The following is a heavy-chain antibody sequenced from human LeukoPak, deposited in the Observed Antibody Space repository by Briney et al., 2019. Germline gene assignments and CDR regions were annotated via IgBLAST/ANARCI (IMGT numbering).Heavy chain of an antibody. V-gene: IGHV4-39*01. Sequence: SETLSLTCTVSGGSISSSSYYWGWIRQPPGKGLEWIGSIYYSGGTYYNPSLKSRVTISVDTSKNQFSLKLSSVTAADTAVYYCARHSHYYDMDYWRQGTLVTVSS. CDR2: IYYSGGT. CDR1: GGSISSSSYY. D-gene: IGHD3-22*01. CDR3: ARHSHYYDMDY. J-gene: IGHJ4*02.